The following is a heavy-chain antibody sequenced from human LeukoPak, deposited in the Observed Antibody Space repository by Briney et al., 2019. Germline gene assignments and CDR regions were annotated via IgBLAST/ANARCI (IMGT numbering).Heavy chain of an antibody. J-gene: IGHJ4*02. V-gene: IGHV3-48*03. D-gene: IGHD5-12*01. CDR2: ISKDGRTI. CDR1: GFSFSTQE. CDR3: ARESYTGFDLYFDS. Sequence: GGSLILSCAASGFSFSTQEMASVRQAPGKGLEWVSYISKDGRTIYYADSVKGRFTISRDNTRNSLFLQLSSLSADDTAFYYCARESYTGFDLYFDSWGQGTLVTISS.